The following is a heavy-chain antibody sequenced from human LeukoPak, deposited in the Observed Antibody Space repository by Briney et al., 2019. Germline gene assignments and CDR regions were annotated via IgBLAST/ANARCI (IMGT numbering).Heavy chain of an antibody. Sequence: PSETLSLTCTVSGGSIRSSSYYWSWIRQPPGKGLEWIGYIYYSGSTNYNPSLKSRVTISVDTSKNQFSLKLSSVTAADTAVYYCARVSYYYDSSGYSYYFDYWGQGTLVTVSS. V-gene: IGHV4-61*01. CDR2: IYYSGST. J-gene: IGHJ4*02. CDR3: ARVSYYYDSSGYSYYFDY. D-gene: IGHD3-22*01. CDR1: GGSIRSSSYY.